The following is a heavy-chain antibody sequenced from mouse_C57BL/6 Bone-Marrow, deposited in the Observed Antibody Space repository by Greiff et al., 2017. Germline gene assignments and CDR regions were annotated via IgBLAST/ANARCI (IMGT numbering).Heavy chain of an antibody. CDR3: AIVPIYYGYEDAMDY. CDR1: GFNIKDYY. V-gene: IGHV14-2*01. D-gene: IGHD2-2*01. J-gene: IGHJ4*01. Sequence: VQLQQSGAELVKPGASVKLSCTASGFNIKDYYMPWVKQRTEQGLEWIGRIDPEDGETTYDPKFQGKATITADTSSNTAYRQLSSLTSEDTAVYYCAIVPIYYGYEDAMDYWGQGTSVTGSS. CDR2: IDPEDGET.